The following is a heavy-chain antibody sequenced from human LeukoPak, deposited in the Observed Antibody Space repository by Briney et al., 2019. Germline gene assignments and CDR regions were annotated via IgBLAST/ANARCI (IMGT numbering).Heavy chain of an antibody. D-gene: IGHD2-8*01. CDR1: GYTFTSYG. V-gene: IGHV1-18*01. CDR3: ARITRYCTNGVCYRPFDY. CDR2: ISDYNGNT. Sequence: ASVKVSCQASGYTFTSYGISWVRQAPGQGLEWMGWISDYNGNTNYAQKLQGRVTLTTDTSTSTAYMELRSLRSDDTAVYYCARITRYCTNGVCYRPFDYWGQGTLVTVSS. J-gene: IGHJ4*02.